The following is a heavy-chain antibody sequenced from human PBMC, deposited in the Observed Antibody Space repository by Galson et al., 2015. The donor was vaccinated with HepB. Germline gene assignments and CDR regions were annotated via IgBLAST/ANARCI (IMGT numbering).Heavy chain of an antibody. CDR2: INRDGSST. D-gene: IGHD3-3*01. Sequence: SLRLSCAASGFTFSSYWMDWVRQAAGKGLVWVSRINRDGSSTSYADYVNGRFTISRDNAKNTLYLQMNSLRAEDTAVYYCSYFLEWTTNYGMDVWGQGTTVTVS. CDR1: GFTFSSYW. V-gene: IGHV3-74*01. J-gene: IGHJ6*02. CDR3: SYFLEWTTNYGMDV.